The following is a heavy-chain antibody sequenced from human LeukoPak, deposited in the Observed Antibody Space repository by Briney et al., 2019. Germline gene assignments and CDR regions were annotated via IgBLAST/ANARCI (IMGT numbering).Heavy chain of an antibody. CDR1: GGTFSSYT. D-gene: IGHD6-6*01. J-gene: IGHJ4*02. CDR2: IIPILCIA. CDR3: ARARGIAARPWWY. Sequence: GASVKVPCKASGGTFSSYTISWVRQAPGKGLEWMGVIIPILCIANYAQKFQGRVTITAHKSPSTAYMELTSLISEDTAVYYCARARGIAARPWWYWGQGTLVTVSS. V-gene: IGHV1-69*10.